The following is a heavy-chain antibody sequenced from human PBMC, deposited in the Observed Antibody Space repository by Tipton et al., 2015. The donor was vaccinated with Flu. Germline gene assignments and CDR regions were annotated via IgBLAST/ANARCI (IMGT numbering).Heavy chain of an antibody. CDR1: GFTFGTYE. CDR3: VRETGVYGDNVIDAFDV. CDR2: ISSSGFTT. D-gene: IGHD4-17*01. V-gene: IGHV3-48*03. Sequence: SLRLSCAAAGFTFGTYEMNWVRQAPGKGPEWVSYISSSGFTTYYADSVKGRFTISRDTAKNSLYLQMKSLRAEDTAIYYCVRETGVYGDNVIDAFDVWGQGTMVTVSS. J-gene: IGHJ3*01.